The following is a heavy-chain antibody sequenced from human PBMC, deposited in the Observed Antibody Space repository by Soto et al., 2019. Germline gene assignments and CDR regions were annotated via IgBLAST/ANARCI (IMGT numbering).Heavy chain of an antibody. CDR3: AKASDYYGSGSYLDY. V-gene: IGHV3-23*01. J-gene: IGHJ4*02. CDR1: GFTFSSYA. Sequence: EVQLLESGGGLVQPGGSLRLSCAASGFTFSSYAMSWVRQAPGKGLEWVSAISGSGGSTYYADSVKGRFTISRDNSKNTLYLQVNGLTAEDTAVYYCAKASDYYGSGSYLDYWGQGTLVTVSS. CDR2: ISGSGGST. D-gene: IGHD3-10*01.